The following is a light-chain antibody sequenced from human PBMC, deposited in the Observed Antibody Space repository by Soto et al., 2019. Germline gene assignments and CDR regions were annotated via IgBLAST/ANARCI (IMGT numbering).Light chain of an antibody. CDR1: QSVDSN. V-gene: IGKV3-15*01. J-gene: IGKJ1*01. Sequence: EILMTQSQDTLSVSPGERATLSCRASQSVDSNLAWYQQKPGQAPRLLIYGASTRATGISARFSGSGSGTEFTLTISSLQSEDFGVYYCQQYNNWWTFGQGTKVDIK. CDR3: QQYNNWWT. CDR2: GAS.